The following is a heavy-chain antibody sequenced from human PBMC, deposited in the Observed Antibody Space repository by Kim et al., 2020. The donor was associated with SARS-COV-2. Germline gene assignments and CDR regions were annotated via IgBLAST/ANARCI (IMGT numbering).Heavy chain of an antibody. CDR2: T. J-gene: IGHJ2*01. Sequence: TYYNPSLKSRVTRSVDTSKNQFSRKLSSVTAADTAVYYCAAAAADWYFDLWGRGTLVTVSS. CDR3: AAAAADWYFDL. V-gene: IGHV4-31*02. D-gene: IGHD6-13*01.